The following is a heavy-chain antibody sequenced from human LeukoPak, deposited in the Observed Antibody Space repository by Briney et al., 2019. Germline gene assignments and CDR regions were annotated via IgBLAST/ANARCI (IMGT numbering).Heavy chain of an antibody. Sequence: GGSLRLSCAASGFTFISYWMHWVRQAPGKGLEWVSSISSSSSYIYYADSVKGRSTISRDNAKNSLYLQMNSQRADDTAVYYCASWRSDCYWGQGTLVTVSS. V-gene: IGHV3-21*01. CDR3: ASWRSDCY. CDR1: GFTFISYW. J-gene: IGHJ4*02. D-gene: IGHD2-21*01. CDR2: ISSSSSYI.